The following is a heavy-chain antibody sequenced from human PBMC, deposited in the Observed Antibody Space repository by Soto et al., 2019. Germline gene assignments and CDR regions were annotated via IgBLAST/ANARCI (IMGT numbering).Heavy chain of an antibody. Sequence: QVQLLQSGAEVKKPGASVRVSCRASGYTFKNYDINWVRRAPGQGLEWMGWMNPNSGNTGYAQKFQERVTMTSDTSIRTAYMEFSSLTAEDTALYYCARRMTWSLWCFDLWGSGTQVTVSS. CDR3: ARRMTWSLWCFDL. CDR2: MNPNSGNT. V-gene: IGHV1-8*01. CDR1: GYTFKNYD. D-gene: IGHD3-10*01. J-gene: IGHJ2*01.